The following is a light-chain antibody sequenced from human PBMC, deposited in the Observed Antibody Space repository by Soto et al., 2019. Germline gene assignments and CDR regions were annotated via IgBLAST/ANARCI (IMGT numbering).Light chain of an antibody. Sequence: DIHMTQSPSTLSASVGDRVAITCRASQNINSKLAWYQKKPGKAPKLLISDAYNLESGVPSRFSGSVSATEFTLTTGGLQPDDFATDYCQQYDTYFRYTFGQGNTLDIK. CDR2: DAY. J-gene: IGKJ2*01. CDR3: QQYDTYFRYT. V-gene: IGKV1-5*01. CDR1: QNINSK.